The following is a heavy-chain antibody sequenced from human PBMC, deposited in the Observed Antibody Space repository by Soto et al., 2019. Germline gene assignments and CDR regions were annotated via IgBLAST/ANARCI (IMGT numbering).Heavy chain of an antibody. J-gene: IGHJ5*02. D-gene: IGHD1-1*01. Sequence: SETLSLTCTVSGASISGFYWSWIRKSAVKGLEWIGRIYATGTTDYNPSLKSRVMMSVDTSKKQFSLKLRSVTAADTAVYYCVRDGTKTLRDWFDPWGQGISVTVSS. CDR3: VRDGTKTLRDWFDP. CDR2: IYATGTT. CDR1: GASISGFY. V-gene: IGHV4-4*07.